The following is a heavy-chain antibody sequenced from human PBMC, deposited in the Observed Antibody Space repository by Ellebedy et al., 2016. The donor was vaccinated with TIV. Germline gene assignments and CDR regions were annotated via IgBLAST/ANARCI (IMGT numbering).Heavy chain of an antibody. CDR3: ARVGSHYFFDY. D-gene: IGHD3-10*01. Sequence: GGSLRLSCAVSGFEVGGTGVTWVRQAPGRQLEWVAVVFAAGDAHYADSVKGRCTISRDALKNTVHLQVDRLRDEDTAVYYCARVGSHYFFDYWGQGALVRVST. CDR1: GFEVGGTG. CDR2: VFAAGDA. J-gene: IGHJ4*02. V-gene: IGHV3-53*01.